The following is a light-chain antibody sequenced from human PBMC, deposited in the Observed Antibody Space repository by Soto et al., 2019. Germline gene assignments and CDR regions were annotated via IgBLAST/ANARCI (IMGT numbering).Light chain of an antibody. J-gene: IGLJ2*01. CDR2: LNSDGSH. CDR1: SGHSNYA. CDR3: QTWGTGMGV. V-gene: IGLV4-69*01. Sequence: QSVLTQSPSASASLGASVKLTCTLSSGHSNYAIAWHQQQPEKGPRYLMKLNSDGSHSKGDGIPDRFSGSSSGAERYLTISSLHSEDEADYYCQTWGTGMGVFGGGTKLTVL.